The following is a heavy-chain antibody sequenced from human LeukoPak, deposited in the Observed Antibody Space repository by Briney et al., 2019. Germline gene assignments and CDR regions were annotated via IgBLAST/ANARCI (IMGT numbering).Heavy chain of an antibody. V-gene: IGHV3-23*01. D-gene: IGHD2-15*01. CDR2: ISGSGGST. J-gene: IGHJ6*02. Sequence: GGSLRLSCAASGFTFSSYAMSWVRQAPGKGLDWASVISGSGGSTYYADSVKGRFTISRDNSKNTLYLQMNSLRAEDTAVYYCAKSPVPYCSGGSCYGMDVWGQGTTVTVSS. CDR1: GFTFSSYA. CDR3: AKSPVPYCSGGSCYGMDV.